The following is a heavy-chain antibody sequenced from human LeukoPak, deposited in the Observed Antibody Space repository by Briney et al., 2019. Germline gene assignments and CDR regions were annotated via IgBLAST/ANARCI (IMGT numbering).Heavy chain of an antibody. CDR3: AKGAFRDQVQGYYYMDV. D-gene: IGHD3-10*01. Sequence: AGGSLRPSCAASGFTFSSYWMSWVRQAPGKGLEWVANIKQDGSEKYYVDSVKGRFIISRDNAKNSLYLQMNSLRAEDTAVYYCAKGAFRDQVQGYYYMDVWGKGTTVTVSS. V-gene: IGHV3-7*01. CDR2: IKQDGSEK. J-gene: IGHJ6*03. CDR1: GFTFSSYW.